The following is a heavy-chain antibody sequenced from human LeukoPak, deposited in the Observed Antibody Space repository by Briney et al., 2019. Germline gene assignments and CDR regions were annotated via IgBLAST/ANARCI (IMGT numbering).Heavy chain of an antibody. Sequence: GGSLRLSCAASGFTVSSNYMSWVRQAPGKGLEWVSVIYSGGGTYYADSVKGRFTISRDNAKNSLYLQMNSLRGDDTAVYYCARDQYGDYDFDYWGQGTLVTVSS. CDR3: ARDQYGDYDFDY. CDR2: IYSGGGT. V-gene: IGHV3-53*01. J-gene: IGHJ4*02. D-gene: IGHD4-17*01. CDR1: GFTVSSNY.